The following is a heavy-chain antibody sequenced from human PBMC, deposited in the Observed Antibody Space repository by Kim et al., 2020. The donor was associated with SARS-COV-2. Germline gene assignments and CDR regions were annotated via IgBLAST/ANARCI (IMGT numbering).Heavy chain of an antibody. CDR3: TRGGDDILTGYYYFDY. V-gene: IGHV3-49*03. CDR2: IRSKAYGGTT. D-gene: IGHD3-9*01. J-gene: IGHJ4*02. CDR1: GFTFGDYA. Sequence: GGSLRLSCTASGFTFGDYAMSWFRQAPGKGLEWVGFIRSKAYGGTTEYAASVKGRFTISRDDSKSIAYLQMNSLKTEDTAVYYCTRGGDDILTGYYYFDYWGQGTLVTVSS.